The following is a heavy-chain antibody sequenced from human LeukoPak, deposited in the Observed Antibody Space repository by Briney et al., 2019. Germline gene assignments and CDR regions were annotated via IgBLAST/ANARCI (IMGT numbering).Heavy chain of an antibody. CDR3: ARSRPYSSSWYFFDY. J-gene: IGHJ4*02. Sequence: KTSETLSLTCTVSGGSISSYYWSWIRQPPGKGLEWIGYIYYSGSTNYNPSLKSRVTISVDTSKNQFSLKLSSVTAADTAVYYRARSRPYSSSWYFFDYWGQGTLVTVSS. D-gene: IGHD6-13*01. CDR1: GGSISSYY. V-gene: IGHV4-59*08. CDR2: IYYSGST.